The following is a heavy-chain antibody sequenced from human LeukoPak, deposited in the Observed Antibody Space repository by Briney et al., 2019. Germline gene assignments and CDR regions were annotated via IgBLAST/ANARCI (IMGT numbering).Heavy chain of an antibody. D-gene: IGHD4-17*01. V-gene: IGHV3-20*04. CDR2: INWNGGST. CDR3: ARNRGDYGYEGYFDY. Sequence: PGGSLRLSCAASGFTFDDYGMSWVRQAPGKGLEWVSGINWNGGSTGYADSVKGRFTISRDNAKNSLYLQMNSLRAEDTALYYCARNRGDYGYEGYFDYWGQGALVTVSS. CDR1: GFTFDDYG. J-gene: IGHJ4*02.